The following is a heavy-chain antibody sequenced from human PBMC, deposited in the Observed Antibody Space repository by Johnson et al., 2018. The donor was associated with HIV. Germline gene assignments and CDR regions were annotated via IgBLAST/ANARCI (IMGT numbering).Heavy chain of an antibody. CDR2: IGSAGDT. CDR3: AKDLGGGDGYNYYAFDI. D-gene: IGHD5-24*01. Sequence: DVQVVESGGGLVQPGGSLRLSCAASGFTFSKFEMFWVRPASGKGLGWVSTIGSAGDTYYTDSGKGSFTISRENARNSFYLQMNSLRAEDTAVYYCAKDLGGGDGYNYYAFDIWGQGTMVTVSS. J-gene: IGHJ3*02. V-gene: IGHV3-13*01. CDR1: GFTFSKFE.